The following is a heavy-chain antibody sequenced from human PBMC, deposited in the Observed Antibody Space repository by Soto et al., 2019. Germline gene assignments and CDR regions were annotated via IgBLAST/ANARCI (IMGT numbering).Heavy chain of an antibody. CDR3: ARGPWFGESMYYFDY. D-gene: IGHD3-10*01. Sequence: SETLSLTCAVYGGSFSGYYWSWIRQPPGKGLEWIGEINHSGSTNYNPSLKSRVTISVDTSKNQFSLKLSSVTAADTAVYYCARGPWFGESMYYFDYWGQGTLVTV. CDR2: INHSGST. V-gene: IGHV4-34*01. J-gene: IGHJ4*02. CDR1: GGSFSGYY.